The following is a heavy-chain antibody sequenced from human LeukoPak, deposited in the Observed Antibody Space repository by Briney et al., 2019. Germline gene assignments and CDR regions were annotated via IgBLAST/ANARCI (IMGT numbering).Heavy chain of an antibody. CDR2: IKQDGSQK. V-gene: IGHV3-7*01. D-gene: IGHD5-18*01. CDR3: ATLGLWLPFDY. CDR1: GFTFSSYW. J-gene: IGHJ4*02. Sequence: GGSLRLSCAASGFTFSSYWMTWVRQAPGKGLEWVANIKQDGSQKYYVDSVKGRFTISRDNAKNSLYLQMNSLRAEDTAVYYCATLGLWLPFDYWGQGTLVTVSS.